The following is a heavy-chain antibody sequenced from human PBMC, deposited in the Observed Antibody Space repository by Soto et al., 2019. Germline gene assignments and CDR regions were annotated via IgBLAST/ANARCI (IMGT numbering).Heavy chain of an antibody. CDR2: IIPIFGTA. Sequence: QVQLVQSGAEVKKPGSSVKVSCKASGGTFSSYAISWVRQAPGQGLEWMGGIIPIFGTANYAQKFQGRVTITADESTSTAYMELSSLRSENTAVYYCARVPVTMVRGVTPYYFDYWGQGTLVTVSS. V-gene: IGHV1-69*01. CDR1: GGTFSSYA. D-gene: IGHD3-10*01. J-gene: IGHJ4*02. CDR3: ARVPVTMVRGVTPYYFDY.